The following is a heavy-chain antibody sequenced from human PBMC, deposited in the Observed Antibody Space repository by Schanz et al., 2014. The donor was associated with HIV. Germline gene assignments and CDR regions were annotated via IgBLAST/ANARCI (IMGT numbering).Heavy chain of an antibody. J-gene: IGHJ6*02. CDR1: GYTFTDYG. CDR3: ARDVVATISPKYYYYGMDV. Sequence: QVQLVQSGPEVKRPGASVRVSCRASGYTFTDYGIAWVRQAPGQGLEWMGWIIPMFDAANYAQNLQGRVTITADESTNTVYMELSSLRSEDTAVYYCARDVVATISPKYYYYGMDVWGQGTTVTVSS. D-gene: IGHD5-12*01. V-gene: IGHV1-69*13. CDR2: IIPMFDAA.